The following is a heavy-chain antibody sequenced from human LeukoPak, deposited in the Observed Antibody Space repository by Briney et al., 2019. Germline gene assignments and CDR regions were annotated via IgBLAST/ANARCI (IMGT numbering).Heavy chain of an antibody. Sequence: ASVKVSCKDSGYNFPSHGISWVRQAPGQGLEWMGWVSVDIGNTNYAQRLQGRVTMTTDTSTTTAYMELTSLTSDDTAVYYCARDRSGYCGGTSCLLFDYWGQGTLVTASS. CDR3: ARDRSGYCGGTSCLLFDY. D-gene: IGHD2-15*01. CDR2: VSVDIGNT. V-gene: IGHV1-18*01. CDR1: GYNFPSHG. J-gene: IGHJ4*02.